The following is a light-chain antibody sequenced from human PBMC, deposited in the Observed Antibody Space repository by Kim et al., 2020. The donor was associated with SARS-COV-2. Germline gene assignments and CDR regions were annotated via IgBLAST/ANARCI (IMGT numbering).Light chain of an antibody. J-gene: IGLJ1*01. Sequence: QSALTQPASVSGSPGQSITISCTGTSSDVGSYNVVSWYQQHPGKAPKLMIYEVSKRPSGVSNRFSGSKSGNTASLTISGLQAEDEADYHCCSYAGSSTYVFGTGTKVTVL. CDR1: SSDVGSYNV. V-gene: IGLV2-23*02. CDR2: EVS. CDR3: CSYAGSSTYV.